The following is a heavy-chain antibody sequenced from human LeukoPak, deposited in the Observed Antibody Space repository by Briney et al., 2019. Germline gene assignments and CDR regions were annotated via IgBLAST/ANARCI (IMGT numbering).Heavy chain of an antibody. V-gene: IGHV4-39*01. CDR1: GGSISSSSYY. J-gene: IGHJ4*02. Sequence: SETLSLTCTVSGGSISSSSYYWGWIRQPPGKGLEWIGSIYYSGSTYYNPSLKSRVTISVDTSKNQFSLKLSSVTAADTAVYYCARVQLWFGELHFDYWGQGTLVTVSS. CDR2: IYYSGST. CDR3: ARVQLWFGELHFDY. D-gene: IGHD3-10*01.